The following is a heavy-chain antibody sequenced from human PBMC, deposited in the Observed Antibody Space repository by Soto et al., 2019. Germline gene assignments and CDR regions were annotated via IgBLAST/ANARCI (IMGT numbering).Heavy chain of an antibody. CDR2: ISAYNGNT. J-gene: IGHJ6*02. D-gene: IGHD2-2*01. CDR1: GYTFTSYG. Sequence: QVQLVQSGAEVKKPGASVKVSCKASGYTFTSYGISWVRQAPGQGLEWMGWISAYNGNTNYAQKLQGRVTMTTNTSTSTAYRERRSLRSDDKAVYCCARAMDLDMDDIVVVRAAEDPYYCGMDVWGQGTTVTVSS. V-gene: IGHV1-18*04. CDR3: ARAMDLDMDDIVVVRAAEDPYYCGMDV.